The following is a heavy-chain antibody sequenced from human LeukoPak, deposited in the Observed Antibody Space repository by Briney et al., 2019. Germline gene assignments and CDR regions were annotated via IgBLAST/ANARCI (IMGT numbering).Heavy chain of an antibody. CDR3: ARIAASCVDY. D-gene: IGHD6-6*01. V-gene: IGHV4-61*02. CDR2: IYTSGST. CDR1: GGSISSGSYY. J-gene: IGHJ4*02. Sequence: SQTLSLTCTVSGGSISSGSYYWSWIRQPAGKGLEWIGRIYTSGSTNYNPSLKSRVTISVDTSKNRFSLKLSSVTAADTAVYYCARIAASCVDYWGQGTLVTVSS.